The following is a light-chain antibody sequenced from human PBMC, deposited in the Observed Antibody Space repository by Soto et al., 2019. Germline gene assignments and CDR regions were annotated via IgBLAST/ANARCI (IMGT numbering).Light chain of an antibody. Sequence: DIQMTQSPSSLSASVGDRVTITCRASQGIGTDLGWYRQKPGRAPERLIYSTSSLQSGVPPRFSGSGSGTEFSLTISSLQAEDVAVYYCQHYFTTPISFGGGTKVEI. V-gene: IGKV1-17*01. J-gene: IGKJ4*01. CDR2: STS. CDR3: QHYFTTPIS. CDR1: QGIGTD.